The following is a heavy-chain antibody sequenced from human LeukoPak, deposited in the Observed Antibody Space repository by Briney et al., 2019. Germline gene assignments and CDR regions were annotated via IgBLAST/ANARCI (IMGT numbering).Heavy chain of an antibody. J-gene: IGHJ3*02. Sequence: APVKVSCKASGYTFTGYYMHWVRQAPGQGLEWMGWINPNSGGTNYAQKFQGWVTMTRDTSISTAYMELSRLRSDDTAVYYCARFVDDDGDTGNAFDIWGQGTMVTDSS. CDR2: INPNSGGT. CDR3: ARFVDDDGDTGNAFDI. CDR1: GYTFTGYY. D-gene: IGHD4-17*01. V-gene: IGHV1-2*04.